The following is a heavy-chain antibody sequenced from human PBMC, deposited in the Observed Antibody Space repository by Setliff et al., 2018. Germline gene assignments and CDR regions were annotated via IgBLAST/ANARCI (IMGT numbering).Heavy chain of an antibody. J-gene: IGHJ5*01. Sequence: GGSLRLSCVASGFTFSDNYMSWIRQAPGKGLEWVSYISRGGNTIYYADSVKGRFTVSRDNAKDSLHLQMNSLRAEDTAVYYCARDGGTGDSGTYFNIGFDSWGQGTQVTVSS. CDR1: GFTFSDNY. V-gene: IGHV3-11*04. D-gene: IGHD3-10*01. CDR2: ISRGGNTI. CDR3: ARDGGTGDSGTYFNIGFDS.